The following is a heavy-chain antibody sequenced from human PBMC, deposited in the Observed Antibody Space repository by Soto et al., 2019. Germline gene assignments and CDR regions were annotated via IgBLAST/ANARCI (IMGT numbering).Heavy chain of an antibody. CDR3: AGLAPRGGYCSGGSCYPGPWFDP. CDR2: IYYSGST. Sequence: SETLSLTCTVSGGSISSYYWSWIRQPPGKGLEWIGYIYYSGSTNYNPSLKSRVTISVDTSKNQFSLKLSSVTAADTAVYYCAGLAPRGGYCSGGSCYPGPWFDPWGQGTLVTVSS. CDR1: GGSISSYY. V-gene: IGHV4-59*01. J-gene: IGHJ5*02. D-gene: IGHD2-15*01.